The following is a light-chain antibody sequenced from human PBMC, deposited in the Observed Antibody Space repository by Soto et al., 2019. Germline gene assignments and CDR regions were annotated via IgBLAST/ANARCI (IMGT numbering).Light chain of an antibody. CDR1: SSNIGSNY. CDR2: SNN. J-gene: IGLJ3*02. CDR3: AAWDDSLSGRV. Sequence: QSVLTQPPSASGTPGQRVTISCSGSSSNIGSNYVYWYQQLPGTPPKVLIYSNNQRPSGVPDRFSGSKSGTSASLAISGLRSEDEADYYCAAWDDSLSGRVFGGGTKLTVL. V-gene: IGLV1-47*01.